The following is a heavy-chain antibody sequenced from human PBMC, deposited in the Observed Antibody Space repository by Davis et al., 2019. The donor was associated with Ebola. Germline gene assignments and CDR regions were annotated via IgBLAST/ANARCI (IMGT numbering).Heavy chain of an antibody. CDR2: ISGSGGST. Sequence: AGSLSLSCAASGFTFSSYAMSWVRYAPAKGLEWVSAISGSGGSTYYADSVKGRFTISRDNSKNTLYLQMNSLRAEDTAVYYCAKTDSGSYLFDYWGQGTLVTVSS. J-gene: IGHJ4*02. V-gene: IGHV3-23*01. D-gene: IGHD1-26*01. CDR3: AKTDSGSYLFDY. CDR1: GFTFSSYA.